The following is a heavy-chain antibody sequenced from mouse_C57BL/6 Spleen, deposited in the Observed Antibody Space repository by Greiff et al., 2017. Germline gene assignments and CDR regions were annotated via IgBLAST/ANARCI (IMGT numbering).Heavy chain of an antibody. D-gene: IGHD2-4*01. J-gene: IGHJ1*03. CDR1: GFTFSDYY. Sequence: EVKLMESEGGLVQPGSSMKLSCTASGFTFSDYYMAWVRQVPEKGLEWVANINYDGSSTYYLDSLKSRFIISRDNAKNILYLQMSSLKSEDTATYYCARVVYDYDFWYIDVWGTGTTVTVSS. CDR2: INYDGSST. V-gene: IGHV5-16*01. CDR3: ARVVYDYDFWYIDV.